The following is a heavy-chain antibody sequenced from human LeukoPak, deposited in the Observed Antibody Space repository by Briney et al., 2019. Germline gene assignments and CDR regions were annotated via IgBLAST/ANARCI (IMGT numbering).Heavy chain of an antibody. J-gene: IGHJ6*04. D-gene: IGHD1-1*01. Sequence: GGSLRLSCAASGFTFSSYEMNWVRQAPGKGLEWVSYISSSGSTIYYADSVKGRFTISRDNAKNSLYLQTNSLRAEDTAVYYCARDIWNACMDVWGKGTTVTVSS. CDR2: ISSSGSTI. CDR3: ARDIWNACMDV. V-gene: IGHV3-48*03. CDR1: GFTFSSYE.